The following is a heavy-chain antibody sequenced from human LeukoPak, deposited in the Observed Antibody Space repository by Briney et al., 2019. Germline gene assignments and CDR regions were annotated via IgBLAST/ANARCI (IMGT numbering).Heavy chain of an antibody. CDR2: IYYSGST. Sequence: TSETLSLTCTVPGGSISSSSYYWGWIRQPPGKGLEWIGSIYYSGSTYYNPSLKSRVTISVDTSKNQFSLKLSSVTAADTAVYYCARHVYDSSGYFDYWGQGTLVTVSS. V-gene: IGHV4-39*01. J-gene: IGHJ4*02. CDR3: ARHVYDSSGYFDY. CDR1: GGSISSSSYY. D-gene: IGHD3-22*01.